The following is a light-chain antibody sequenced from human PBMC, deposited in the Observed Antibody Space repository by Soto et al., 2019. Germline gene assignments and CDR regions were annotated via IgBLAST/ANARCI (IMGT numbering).Light chain of an antibody. Sequence: EIVLTQSPGTLSLSPGERATLSCRASQSVSSSYLAWYQQKPGQAPRLLIYDASSRATGIPDRFSGSGSGTHFPLTISRLEPDDLAVDSWQHYANSRPTPFGQGTKLEIK. CDR2: DAS. V-gene: IGKV3-20*01. CDR1: QSVSSSY. J-gene: IGKJ2*01. CDR3: QHYANSRPTP.